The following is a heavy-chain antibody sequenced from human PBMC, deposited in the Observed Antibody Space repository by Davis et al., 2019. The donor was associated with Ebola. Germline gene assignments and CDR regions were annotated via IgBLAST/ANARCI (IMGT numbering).Heavy chain of an antibody. CDR1: GFTFSDYY. CDR2: ISSSGSTI. D-gene: IGHD4-17*01. Sequence: GGSLRLSCAASGFTFSDYYMSWIRQAPGKGLEWVSYISSSGSTIYYADSLKGRFTLSRDNAKNTLYLQMNSLRAEDTAVYYCVRTTVTTLFVYWGQGTLVTVSS. J-gene: IGHJ4*02. V-gene: IGHV3-11*04. CDR3: VRTTVTTLFVY.